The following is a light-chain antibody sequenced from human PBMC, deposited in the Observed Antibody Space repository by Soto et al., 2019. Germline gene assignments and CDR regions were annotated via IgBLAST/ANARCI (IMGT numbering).Light chain of an antibody. CDR3: TSYTSSRTYV. J-gene: IGLJ1*01. CDR1: SSDVGGYDF. Sequence: QSVLTQLASVSGSPGQSITISCTGTSSDVGGYDFVSWYQHHPGKAPKLMISEVSDRPSGVSDRFSGSKSGNTASLTISGLQAEDEADYYCTSYTSSRTYVFGTGTKVTVL. V-gene: IGLV2-14*01. CDR2: EVS.